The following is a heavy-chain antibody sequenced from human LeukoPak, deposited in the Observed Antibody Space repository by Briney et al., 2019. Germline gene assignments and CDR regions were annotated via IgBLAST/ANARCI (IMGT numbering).Heavy chain of an antibody. CDR2: ISGSGGST. V-gene: IGHV3-23*01. D-gene: IGHD1-26*01. J-gene: IGHJ4*02. CDR1: GFTFSSYA. CDR3: AKRGAEVGTTIAPGDY. Sequence: GGSLRLSCAASGFTFSSYAMSWVRQAPGKGLERVSAISGSGGSTYYADSVKGRFTISRDNSKNTLYLQMNSLRAEDTAVYYCAKRGAEVGTTIAPGDYWGQGSLVTVSS.